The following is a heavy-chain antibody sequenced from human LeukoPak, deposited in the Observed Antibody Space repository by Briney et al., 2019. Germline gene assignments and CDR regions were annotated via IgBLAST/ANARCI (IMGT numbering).Heavy chain of an antibody. V-gene: IGHV1-2*06. CDR2: INPNSGGT. Sequence: ASVKVSCKASGYTFTGYYMHWVRQAPGQGLGWMGRINPNSGGTNYAQKFQGRVTMTRDTSISTAYMELSRLRSDDTAVYYCARLDYYDSSGYYHVDDAFDIWGQGTMVTVSS. CDR3: ARLDYYDSSGYYHVDDAFDI. CDR1: GYTFTGYY. J-gene: IGHJ3*02. D-gene: IGHD3-22*01.